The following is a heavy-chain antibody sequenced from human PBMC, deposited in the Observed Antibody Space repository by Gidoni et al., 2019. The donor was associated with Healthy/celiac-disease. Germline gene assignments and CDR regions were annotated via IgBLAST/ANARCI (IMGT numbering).Heavy chain of an antibody. CDR2: ISGSGGST. CDR1: GFTFSSYA. CDR3: ATQGSWTRYGDYLLDFDY. Sequence: EVQLLESGGGLVQPGGSLRLSCAASGFTFSSYAMSWVRQATGKGLEWVSAISGSGGSTYYADSVKGRFTISRDNSKNTLYLQMNSLRAEDTAVYYCATQGSWTRYGDYLLDFDYWGQGTLVTVSS. V-gene: IGHV3-23*01. D-gene: IGHD4-17*01. J-gene: IGHJ4*02.